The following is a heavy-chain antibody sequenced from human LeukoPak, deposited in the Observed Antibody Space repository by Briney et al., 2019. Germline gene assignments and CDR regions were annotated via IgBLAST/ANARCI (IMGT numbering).Heavy chain of an antibody. CDR1: GFTFSAYA. CDR2: ISSDGNTQ. J-gene: IGHJ3*01. D-gene: IGHD2-15*01. CDR3: ARVIPNPGTPENAFDV. V-gene: IGHV3-30*11. Sequence: PGRSLRLSCVGSGFTFSAYALHWVRQAPGKGLEWLAVISSDGNTQYYAASVTGRLTISRDNSKDTLYLQMNSLRGDDAALYYCARVIPNPGTPENAFDVWGQGTMVTVS.